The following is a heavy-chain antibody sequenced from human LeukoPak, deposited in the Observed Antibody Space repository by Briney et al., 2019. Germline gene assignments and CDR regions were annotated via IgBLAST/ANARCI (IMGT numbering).Heavy chain of an antibody. CDR3: ARDLGAYYDSSDNWFDP. V-gene: IGHV3-23*01. CDR1: GFTFSSDA. Sequence: GGSLRLSCAASGFTFSSDAMRWVRQAPGKGLEWVSAISSSGGSTYYADSVRGRFIISRDSSKNTLYLQMNSLRAEDTALYYCARDLGAYYDSSDNWFDPWGQGTLVTVSS. CDR2: ISSSGGST. D-gene: IGHD3-22*01. J-gene: IGHJ5*02.